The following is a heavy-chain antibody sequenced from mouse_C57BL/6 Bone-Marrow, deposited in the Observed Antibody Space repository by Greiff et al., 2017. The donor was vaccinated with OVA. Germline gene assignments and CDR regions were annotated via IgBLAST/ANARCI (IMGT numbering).Heavy chain of an antibody. CDR1: GFTFSDYG. CDR3: ARQGHPYYSNYENAMDY. V-gene: IGHV5-17*01. CDR2: ISSGSSTI. Sequence: QGVESGGGLVKPGGSLKLSCAASGFTFSDYGMHWVRQAPEKGLEWVAYISSGSSTIYYADTVKGRFTISRDNAKNTLFLQMTSLRSEDTAMYYCARQGHPYYSNYENAMDYWGQGTSVTVSS. J-gene: IGHJ4*01. D-gene: IGHD2-5*01.